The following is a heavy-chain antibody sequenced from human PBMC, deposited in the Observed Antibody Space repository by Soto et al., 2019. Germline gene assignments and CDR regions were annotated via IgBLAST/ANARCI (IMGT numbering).Heavy chain of an antibody. CDR1: GGSISSYY. CDR2: IYYSGST. J-gene: IGHJ6*02. V-gene: IGHV4-59*01. CDR3: ARDQNHYDSSGYSYGMDV. Sequence: SETLSLTCTVSGGSISSYYWSWIRQPPGKGLEWIGYIYYSGSTNYNPSLKSRVTISVDTSKNQFSLKLSSVTAADTAVYYCARDQNHYDSSGYSYGMDVWGQGTTVTVSS. D-gene: IGHD3-22*01.